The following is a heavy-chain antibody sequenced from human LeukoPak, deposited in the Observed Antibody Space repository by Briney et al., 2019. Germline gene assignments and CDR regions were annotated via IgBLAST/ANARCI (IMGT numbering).Heavy chain of an antibody. Sequence: GGSLRLSCAASGFTFDYYAMHWVRQAPGKGLEWVSLISWDGSNIKYADSVKGRFTISRDNSKNSLYLQMNSLRDEDTAFYYCAKDIGCSATSCPSFHYYYYMDVWGKGTTVTVFS. D-gene: IGHD2-2*01. J-gene: IGHJ6*03. CDR2: ISWDGSNI. CDR3: AKDIGCSATSCPSFHYYYYMDV. CDR1: GFTFDYYA. V-gene: IGHV3-43D*04.